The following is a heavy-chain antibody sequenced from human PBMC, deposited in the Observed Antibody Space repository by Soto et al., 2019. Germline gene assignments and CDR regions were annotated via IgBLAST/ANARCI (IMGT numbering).Heavy chain of an antibody. Sequence: GGSLRLSCAASGFTFSDHYMAWVRQAPGQGLEWVSVIYSGGTTYYADSVKGRFTISRHTSENTLYLQMDSLRPEDTALSYCARMGVIVSTMYYYSLMSFWAKGTTVTVSS. CDR1: GFTFSDHY. J-gene: IGHJ6*04. CDR3: ARMGVIVSTMYYYSLMSF. CDR2: IYSGGTT. V-gene: IGHV3-53*04. D-gene: IGHD5-12*01.